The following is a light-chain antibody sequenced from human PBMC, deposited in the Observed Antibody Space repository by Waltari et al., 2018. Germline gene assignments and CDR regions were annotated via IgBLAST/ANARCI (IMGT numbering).Light chain of an antibody. V-gene: IGKV3-20*01. CDR1: QSVSRS. Sequence: IVLTQYPGTLSLSPGDRATLSRRASQSVSRSLAWYQQKPGQAPKLLLYGASTRATGIPDRFTGSGSGTDFSLTISSLEPEDFAIYFCQHYVRLPATFGQGTKVEIK. CDR2: GAS. CDR3: QHYVRLPAT. J-gene: IGKJ1*01.